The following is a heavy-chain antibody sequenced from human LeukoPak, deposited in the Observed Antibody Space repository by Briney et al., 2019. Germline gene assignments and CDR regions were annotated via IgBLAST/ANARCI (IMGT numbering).Heavy chain of an antibody. J-gene: IGHJ3*02. Sequence: SGTLSLTCTVSGGILSNYFWSWIRQSPGKGLECIGYIHDTGRTKYNPSLESRVTISIDTSNQFSLTLRSVTAADTAVYYCARLLRWSEDGFDIWGQGTMVAISS. V-gene: IGHV4-59*08. CDR2: IHDTGRT. CDR1: GGILSNYF. CDR3: ARLLRWSEDGFDI. D-gene: IGHD2-15*01.